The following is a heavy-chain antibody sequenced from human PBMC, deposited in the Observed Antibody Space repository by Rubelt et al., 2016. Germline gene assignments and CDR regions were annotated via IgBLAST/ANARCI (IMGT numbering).Heavy chain of an antibody. D-gene: IGHD6-13*01. Sequence: QVQLVQSGAEVKKPGASVKVSCTASGYTFTSYGISWVRQAPGQGLEWMGWISAYNGNTNYAQKLQGRVTMTTDTSTRQAYMELRSLRSDDTAVYYFAGDHRPGAAGDAFDIWDQGTMVTVSS. J-gene: IGHJ3*02. CDR3: AGDHRPGAAGDAFDI. CDR1: GYTFTSYG. V-gene: IGHV1-18*01. CDR2: ISAYNGNT.